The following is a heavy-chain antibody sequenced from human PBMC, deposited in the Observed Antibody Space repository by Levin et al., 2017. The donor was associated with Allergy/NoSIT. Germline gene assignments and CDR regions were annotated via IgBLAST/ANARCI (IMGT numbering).Heavy chain of an antibody. D-gene: IGHD2-21*02. CDR2: INTNTGNP. J-gene: IGHJ4*02. V-gene: IGHV7-4-1*02. Sequence: GESLKISCQASGSTFTNYGLNWVRQAPGQGLEWMGWINTNTGNPMYAQAFTGRFVFYLDTSVSTAYLQISNLESEDTAVYYCARAAAYCGNDCYKNVDSWGQGTLVTVSS. CDR1: GSTFTNYG. CDR3: ARAAAYCGNDCYKNVDS.